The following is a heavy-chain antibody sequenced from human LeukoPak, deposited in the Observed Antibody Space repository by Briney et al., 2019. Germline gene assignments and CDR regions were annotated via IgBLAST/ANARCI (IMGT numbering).Heavy chain of an antibody. CDR3: AKVVAWVDY. V-gene: IGHV3-33*06. Sequence: GGSLRLSCAASGFTFSSYGMHWARQAPGKGLEWVAVIWYDGSNKYYADSVKGRFAISRDNSKNTLYLQMNSLRAEDTAVYYCAKVVAWVDYWGQGTLVTVSS. CDR1: GFTFSSYG. CDR2: IWYDGSNK. J-gene: IGHJ4*02. D-gene: IGHD2-15*01.